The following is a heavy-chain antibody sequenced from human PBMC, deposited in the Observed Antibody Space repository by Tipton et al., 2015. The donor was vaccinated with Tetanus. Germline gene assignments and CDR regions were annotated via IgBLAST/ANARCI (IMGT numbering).Heavy chain of an antibody. V-gene: IGHV4-4*07. J-gene: IGHJ3*02. Sequence: TLSLTCTVSGGSIASQYWSWIRQPAGKGLEWIGRTYIRGTTTYNPSLKSRVTISEDTSKNQFSLKLTSVTAADTAVYYCARDSPGIAVAAGAGAFDIWGQGTMVTVSS. CDR3: ARDSPGIAVAAGAGAFDI. CDR2: TYIRGTT. D-gene: IGHD6-19*01. CDR1: GGSIASQY.